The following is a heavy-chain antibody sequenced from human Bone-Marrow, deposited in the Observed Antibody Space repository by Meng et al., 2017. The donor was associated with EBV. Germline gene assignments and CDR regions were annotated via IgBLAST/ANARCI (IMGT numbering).Heavy chain of an antibody. V-gene: IGHV3-53*01. CDR3: ARGSSSSLRFEDY. CDR1: GFSVNNNY. J-gene: IGHJ4*02. Sequence: EVQLVESGGGLIQPGGSLSLSCAASGFSVNNNYMTWVRQAPGKGLEWVSVIYSGGSTYYADSVKDRFTISRDNSKNTLYLQMNTLRAEDTAVYYCARGSSSSLRFEDYWGQGTLVTVSS. CDR2: IYSGGST. D-gene: IGHD6-6*01.